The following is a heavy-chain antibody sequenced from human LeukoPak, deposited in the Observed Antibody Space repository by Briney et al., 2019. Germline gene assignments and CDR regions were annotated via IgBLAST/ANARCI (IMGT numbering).Heavy chain of an antibody. V-gene: IGHV1-46*01. D-gene: IGHD3-22*01. Sequence: GASVKVSCKASGYTFTSYYMHWVRQAPGQGLEWMGIINPGGGSTSYAQKFQGRVTMTRDTSTSTVYMELRSLSSEDTAVYYCARDSRSDSSGYAFDIWGQGTMVTVSS. CDR1: GYTFTSYY. CDR3: ARDSRSDSSGYAFDI. CDR2: INPGGGST. J-gene: IGHJ3*02.